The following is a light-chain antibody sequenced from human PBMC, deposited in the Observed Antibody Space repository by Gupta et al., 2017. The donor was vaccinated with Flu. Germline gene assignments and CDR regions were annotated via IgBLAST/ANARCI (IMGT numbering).Light chain of an antibody. CDR1: GNSSYA. CDR2: LNSDGSH. V-gene: IGLV4-69*01. Sequence: GNSSYAIEWHQQQPEKGPRYLMKLNSDGSHSKGDGIPDRFSGSSSGAERYLTISSLQSEDDADYYCQTWGTGIRVFGGGTKLTVL. CDR3: QTWGTGIRV. J-gene: IGLJ3*02.